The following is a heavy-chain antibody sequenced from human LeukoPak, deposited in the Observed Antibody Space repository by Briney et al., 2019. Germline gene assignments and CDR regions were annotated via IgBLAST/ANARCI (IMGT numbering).Heavy chain of an antibody. CDR3: ARPKTDRSSLGWFDP. V-gene: IGHV4-39*01. D-gene: IGHD6-13*01. Sequence: KTSGTLSLTCTFSGGSISTSSFYWGWIRQPPGKGLEWIGTVSYSGRTYYNPSLQSRVTISVDTSKSQFSLKLSSVTATDTAVYYCARPKTDRSSLGWFDPWGQGTLVTVSS. CDR2: VSYSGRT. CDR1: GGSISTSSFY. J-gene: IGHJ5*02.